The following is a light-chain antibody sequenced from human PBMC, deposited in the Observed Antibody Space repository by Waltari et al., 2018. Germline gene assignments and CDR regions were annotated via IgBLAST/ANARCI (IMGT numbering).Light chain of an antibody. J-gene: IGKJ2*01. CDR2: AAS. Sequence: EIVLTQSPGTLSLSPGERATLSCRASQSVSRDQLAWYQQKPGQAPRILIYAASSRALGIPDRFRGGVSRTDFTLTISRLEPEDFAVYYCQQYGGSRLYTFGQRTKREIK. V-gene: IGKV3-20*01. CDR1: QSVSRDQ. CDR3: QQYGGSRLYT.